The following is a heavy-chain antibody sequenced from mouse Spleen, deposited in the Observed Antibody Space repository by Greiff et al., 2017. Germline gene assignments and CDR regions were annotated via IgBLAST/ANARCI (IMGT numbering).Heavy chain of an antibody. CDR2: IDPENGDT. CDR3: TDYGSSYGDY. V-gene: IGHV14-4*01. CDR1: GFNIKDDY. D-gene: IGHD1-1*01. Sequence: VQLQQSGAELVRPGASVKLSCTASGFNIKDDYMHWVKQRPEQGLEWIGWIDPENGDTEYASKFQGKATITADTSSNTAYLQLSSLTSEDTAFYYCTDYGSSYGDYWGQGTSVTVSS. J-gene: IGHJ4*01.